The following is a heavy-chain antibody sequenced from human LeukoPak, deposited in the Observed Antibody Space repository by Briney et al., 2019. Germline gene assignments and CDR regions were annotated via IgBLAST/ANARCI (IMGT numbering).Heavy chain of an antibody. Sequence: ASVKVSCEASGYTFTSYDINWLRQASGQGLEWMGWMNPNSGNTGYAQKFRGRFTMTWDTSITTAYMELSSLRSEDTAVYYCARVMWFGELPRYYFDYWGQGTLVTVSS. CDR1: GYTFTSYD. J-gene: IGHJ4*02. CDR3: ARVMWFGELPRYYFDY. CDR2: MNPNSGNT. D-gene: IGHD3-10*01. V-gene: IGHV1-8*01.